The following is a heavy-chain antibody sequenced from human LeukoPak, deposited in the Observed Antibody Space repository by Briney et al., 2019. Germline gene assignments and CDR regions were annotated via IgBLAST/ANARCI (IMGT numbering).Heavy chain of an antibody. Sequence: PSETLSLTCAVYGGSFSGYYWSWIRQPPGKGLEWIGEINHSGSTNYNPSLKSRVTISVDTSKNQFSLKLSSVTAADTAVYYCARFVRHCSSTSCYYYYGMDVWDKGTTVTVSS. CDR3: ARFVRHCSSTSCYYYYGMDV. CDR2: INHSGST. D-gene: IGHD2-2*01. CDR1: GGSFSGYY. J-gene: IGHJ6*04. V-gene: IGHV4-34*01.